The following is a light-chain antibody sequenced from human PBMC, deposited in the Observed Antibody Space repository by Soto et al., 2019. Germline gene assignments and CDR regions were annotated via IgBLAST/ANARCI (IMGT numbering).Light chain of an antibody. Sequence: QSVLTQPPSASGTPGQRVTISCSGSSSNIGSNTVNWYQQLPGTAPKLLIYSNNQRPSGVPARFSGSKSGTSASRAISGLQSADEADYYCAALDDRLIGVVFGGGTKLTVL. CDR1: SSNIGSNT. CDR2: SNN. CDR3: AALDDRLIGVV. V-gene: IGLV1-44*01. J-gene: IGLJ2*01.